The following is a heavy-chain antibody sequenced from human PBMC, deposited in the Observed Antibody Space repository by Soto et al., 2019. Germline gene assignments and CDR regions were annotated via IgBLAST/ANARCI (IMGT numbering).Heavy chain of an antibody. V-gene: IGHV1-69*06. CDR3: AIGDRSSWIGNH. Sequence: QVHLVQSGAEVTKAGSSVKVSCKASVGTFSSHAFSWVRQAPGQGLEWVGGIIPIFETANYAQEFQGRVTISADTSTNTVILELNNLRSDDTAIYFCAIGDRSSWIGNHWGPGTQVTVS. CDR2: IIPIFETA. D-gene: IGHD6-6*01. J-gene: IGHJ4*02. CDR1: VGTFSSHA.